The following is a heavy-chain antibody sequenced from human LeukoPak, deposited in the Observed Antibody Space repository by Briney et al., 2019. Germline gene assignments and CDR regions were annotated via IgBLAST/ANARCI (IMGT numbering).Heavy chain of an antibody. Sequence: SETLSLTCTVSGGSISSYYWSWIRQPPGKGLEWIGYIYYSGSTNYNPSLKSRVTISVDTSKNQFSLKLSSVTAADTAVYYCARSQEGRYYDFWSGPYRGNWFDPWGQGTLVIVSS. D-gene: IGHD3-3*01. J-gene: IGHJ5*02. CDR3: ARSQEGRYYDFWSGPYRGNWFDP. CDR1: GGSISSYY. CDR2: IYYSGST. V-gene: IGHV4-59*08.